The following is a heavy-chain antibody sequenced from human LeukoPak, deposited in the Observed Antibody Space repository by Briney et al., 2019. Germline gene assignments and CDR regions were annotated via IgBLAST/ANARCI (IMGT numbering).Heavy chain of an antibody. CDR3: AARAVAGTVPRGYYYYGMDV. CDR1: GYTFTSYD. J-gene: IGHJ6*02. CDR2: MNPNSGNT. Sequence: GASVKVSCKASGYTFTSYDINWVRQATGQGVEWMGWMNPNSGNTGYAQKFQGRVTMTRSTSISTAYMELSSLRSEDTAVYYCAARAVAGTVPRGYYYYGMDVWGQGTTVTVSS. V-gene: IGHV1-8*01. D-gene: IGHD6-19*01.